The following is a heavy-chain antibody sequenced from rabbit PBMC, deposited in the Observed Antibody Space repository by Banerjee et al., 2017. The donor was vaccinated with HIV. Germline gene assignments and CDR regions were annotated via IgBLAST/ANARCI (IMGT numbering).Heavy chain of an antibody. CDR1: GFDFSNSYW. V-gene: IGHV1S45*01. CDR2: IYVGSSGTT. D-gene: IGHD1-1*01. Sequence: EESGGGLVQPEGSLTLTCKASGFDFSNSYWICWVRQAPGKGLEWIACIYVGSSGTTYYASWAKGRFTISKTSSTTVTLQMTSLTVADTATYFCARDRNSGYVANLYLWGPGTLVTVS. CDR3: ARDRNSGYVANLYL. J-gene: IGHJ6*01.